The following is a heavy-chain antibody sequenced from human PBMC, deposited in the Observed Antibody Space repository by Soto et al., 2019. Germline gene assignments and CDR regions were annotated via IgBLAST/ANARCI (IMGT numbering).Heavy chain of an antibody. V-gene: IGHV1-18*01. CDR1: GYTFTSYG. D-gene: IGHD5-12*01. Sequence: QVQLVQSGAEVKKPGASVKVSCKASGYTFTSYGISWVRQAPGQGLEWMGWISAYNGNTNYAQKLQGRVTMTTDTSTSTAYMELRILRSDDTAVYYCARAHEGIEMATIGGYWGQGTLVTVSS. J-gene: IGHJ4*02. CDR3: ARAHEGIEMATIGGY. CDR2: ISAYNGNT.